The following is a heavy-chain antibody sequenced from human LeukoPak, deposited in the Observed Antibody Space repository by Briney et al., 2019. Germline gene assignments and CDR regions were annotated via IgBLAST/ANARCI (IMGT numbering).Heavy chain of an antibody. Sequence: GRSLRLSCAASGFTFSSYGMHWVRQAPGKGLEWVAFIRYDGSNKYYADSVKGRFTISRDNSKNTLYLQMNSLRAEDTAVYYCAIPAGYCSSTSCYSLDYWGQGTLVTVSS. D-gene: IGHD2-2*02. V-gene: IGHV3-30*02. CDR3: AIPAGYCSSTSCYSLDY. CDR1: GFTFSSYG. CDR2: IRYDGSNK. J-gene: IGHJ4*02.